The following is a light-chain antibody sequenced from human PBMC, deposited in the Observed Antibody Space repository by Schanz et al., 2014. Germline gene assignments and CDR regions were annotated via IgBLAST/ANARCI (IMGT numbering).Light chain of an antibody. CDR3: QQYSKSPLT. CDR2: GAS. Sequence: EIVLTQSPATLSVSPGERATLSCRASQSVSSSYLAWSQQKPGQAPRLLIYGASSRAAGIPDRFSGSGSGTVFTLTISRLEPEDFAVYYCQQYSKSPLTFGGGTKVEI. J-gene: IGKJ4*01. V-gene: IGKV3-20*01. CDR1: QSVSSSY.